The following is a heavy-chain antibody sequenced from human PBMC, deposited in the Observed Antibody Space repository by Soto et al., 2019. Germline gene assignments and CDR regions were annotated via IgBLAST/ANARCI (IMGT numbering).Heavy chain of an antibody. V-gene: IGHV3-30-3*01. D-gene: IGHD6-19*01. CDR3: ARIYSSGWDSYYYYGMDV. CDR1: GFTFSSYA. J-gene: IGHJ6*02. Sequence: QVQLVESGGGVVQPGRSLRLSCAASGFTFSSYAMHWVRQAPGKGLEWVAVISYDGSNKYYADSVKGRFTISRDNSKNTLYMQMNSLRAEDTAVYYCARIYSSGWDSYYYYGMDVWGQGTTVTVSS. CDR2: ISYDGSNK.